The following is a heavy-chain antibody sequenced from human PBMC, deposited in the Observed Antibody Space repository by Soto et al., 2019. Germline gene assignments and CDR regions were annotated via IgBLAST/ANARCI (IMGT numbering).Heavy chain of an antibody. J-gene: IGHJ4*02. CDR1: GFTFSNAW. CDR3: TTDPTVSGRDY. CDR2: IKSKTDGGTT. Sequence: EVQLVESGGGLVKPGGSLRLSCAASGFTFSNAWMSWVRQAPGKGLEWVGRIKSKTDGGTTDYAAPVKGRFTISRDDSNNTLYMQMNSLKTEDTAVYYCTTDPTVSGRDYWGKGTLVTVSS. V-gene: IGHV3-15*01. D-gene: IGHD4-17*01.